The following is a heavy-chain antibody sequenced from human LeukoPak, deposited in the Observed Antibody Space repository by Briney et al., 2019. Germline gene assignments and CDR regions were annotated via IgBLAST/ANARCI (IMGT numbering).Heavy chain of an antibody. CDR3: ARANYYSSGSYYGMDV. CDR1: GFTFNSHG. D-gene: IGHD3-10*01. CDR2: IWYDGSNK. V-gene: IGHV3-33*01. J-gene: IGHJ6*02. Sequence: PGGSLRLSCAASGFTFNSHGMHWVRQAPGQGLEGVALIWYDGSNKYYVESVKGRFTISRDNSMSTLYLQMDSLRAEDTAVYYCARANYYSSGSYYGMDVRGQGTTVTVSS.